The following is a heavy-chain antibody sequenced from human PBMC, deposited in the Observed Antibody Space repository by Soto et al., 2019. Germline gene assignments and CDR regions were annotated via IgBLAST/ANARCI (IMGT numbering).Heavy chain of an antibody. CDR3: AKTQGYFDY. Sequence: TGGSLRLSCAASGFTFSNYAMTWVRQAPGRGLEWVSVITSTSGTSDYADSVKGRFTISRDNSKNTLYLQMNSLRAEDTAIYYCAKTQGYFDYWGQGTLVTVSS. V-gene: IGHV3-23*01. CDR2: ITSTSGTS. CDR1: GFTFSNYA. J-gene: IGHJ4*02.